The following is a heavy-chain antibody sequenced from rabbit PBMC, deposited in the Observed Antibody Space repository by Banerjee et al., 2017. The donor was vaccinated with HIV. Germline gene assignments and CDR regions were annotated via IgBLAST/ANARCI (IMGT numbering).Heavy chain of an antibody. J-gene: IGHJ4*01. CDR1: GIDFSTYG. V-gene: IGHV1S7*01. D-gene: IGHD5-1*01. CDR2: IYPDYGTT. CDR3: ARAAGNGTVTKTTL. Sequence: QLVASGGGLVTLGGSLKLSCKASGIDFSTYGISWVRQAPGKGLEWIAYIYPDYGTTDYASWVNGRFTISLDNAQNTLFMRVTGPRAAHSASSFRARAAGNGTVTKTTLWGPGTLVAV.